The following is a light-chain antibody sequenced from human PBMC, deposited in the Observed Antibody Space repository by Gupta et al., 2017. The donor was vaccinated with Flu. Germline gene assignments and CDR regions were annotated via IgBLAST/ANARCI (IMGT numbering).Light chain of an antibody. CDR3: QVWDGSSDQGV. Sequence: SYVVTQPPSVSVAPGQTARITCGGNNIGGKTVHWYQQKPGQAPVVAVYDDTARASGIPERFSGSNSGNTATLTISRVEAGDEADYYCQVWDGSSDQGVCGGGTKLTVL. CDR1: NIGGKT. V-gene: IGLV3-21*02. J-gene: IGLJ3*02. CDR2: DDT.